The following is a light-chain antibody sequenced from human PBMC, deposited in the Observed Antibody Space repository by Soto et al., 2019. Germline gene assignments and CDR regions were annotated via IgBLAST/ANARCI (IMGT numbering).Light chain of an antibody. V-gene: IGLV2-14*01. CDR2: EVG. CDR3: ISYTSSSTWV. Sequence: QSALTQFASVSGSPGQSITISCTGTSIDVGAYNYVSWYQQHPDKAPKLLIYEVGNRPSGVSFRFSGSKSGNTASLTISGLQAEDEADYYCISYTSSSTWVFGGGTKLTVL. CDR1: SIDVGAYNY. J-gene: IGLJ3*02.